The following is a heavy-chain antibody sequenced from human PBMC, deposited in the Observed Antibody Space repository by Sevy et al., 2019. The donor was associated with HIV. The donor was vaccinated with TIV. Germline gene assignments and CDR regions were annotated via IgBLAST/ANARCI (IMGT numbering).Heavy chain of an antibody. D-gene: IGHD2-8*01. Sequence: GGSLRLSCAASGFTFSDYYMSWIRQAPGKGLEWVSYISSSGSTIYYADSVKGRFTISRDNAKNSLYLQMNSLRAEDTAVCYCARDNRRYCTNGVCHYFDYWGQGTLVTVSS. J-gene: IGHJ4*02. V-gene: IGHV3-11*01. CDR1: GFTFSDYY. CDR2: ISSSGSTI. CDR3: ARDNRRYCTNGVCHYFDY.